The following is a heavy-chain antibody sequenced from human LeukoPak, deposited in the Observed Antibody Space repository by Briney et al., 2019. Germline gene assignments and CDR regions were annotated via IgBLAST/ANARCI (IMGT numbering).Heavy chain of an antibody. CDR1: GFTFSSYA. CDR3: AKDQYSSSAYNWFDP. CDR2: ISSSGGST. V-gene: IGHV3-23*01. J-gene: IGHJ5*02. D-gene: IGHD6-6*01. Sequence: PGGSLRLSCAASGFTFSSYAMSRVRQAPGKGLEWVSAISSSGGSTYYADSVKGRFTISRDNSKNTLYLQMNSLRAEDTAVYYCAKDQYSSSAYNWFDPWGQGTLVTVSS.